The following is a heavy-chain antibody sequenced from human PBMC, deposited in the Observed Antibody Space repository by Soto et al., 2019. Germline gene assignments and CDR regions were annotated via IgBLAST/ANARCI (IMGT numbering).Heavy chain of an antibody. CDR1: GFIFSRHS. D-gene: IGHD1-1*01. Sequence: EVQLLESGGGLVQPGGSLRLSCAASGFIFSRHSMNWVRQAPGKGLEWVSYINGGGGSTHYADSVKSRFTISRDNSDNPLFLQMTRLRAEDTAVYYCSRCQPPANWNDGTLDYWGQGMLVTVSS. J-gene: IGHJ4*02. CDR2: INGGGGST. CDR3: SRCQPPANWNDGTLDY. V-gene: IGHV3-23*01.